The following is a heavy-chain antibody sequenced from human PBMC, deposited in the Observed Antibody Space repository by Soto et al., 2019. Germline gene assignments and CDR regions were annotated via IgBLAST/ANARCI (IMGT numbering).Heavy chain of an antibody. CDR3: ARDPYYYDSSGYHAHDAFDI. Sequence: ASVKVSCKASGYTFTSYGISWVRQAPGQGLEWMGWISAYNGNTNYAQKLQGRVTMTTDTSTSTAYMELRSLRSDGTAVYYCARDPYYYDSSGYHAHDAFDIWGQGTMVTVSS. D-gene: IGHD3-22*01. J-gene: IGHJ3*02. V-gene: IGHV1-18*04. CDR1: GYTFTSYG. CDR2: ISAYNGNT.